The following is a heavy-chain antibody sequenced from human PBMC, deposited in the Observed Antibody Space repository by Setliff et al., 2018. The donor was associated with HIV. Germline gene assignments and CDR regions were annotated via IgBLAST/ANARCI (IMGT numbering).Heavy chain of an antibody. D-gene: IGHD1-26*01. CDR3: ARHRDGGTYPLDY. CDR1: GYTFNNYY. Sequence: ASVKVSCKASGYTFNNYYMHWVRQAPGQGREWMGIIYPSDGSTNYAQKFQGRVTMTRDTPASTIYMELSSLRSADTAVYYCARHRDGGTYPLDYWGQGTLVTVSS. CDR2: IYPSDGST. V-gene: IGHV1-46*02. J-gene: IGHJ4*02.